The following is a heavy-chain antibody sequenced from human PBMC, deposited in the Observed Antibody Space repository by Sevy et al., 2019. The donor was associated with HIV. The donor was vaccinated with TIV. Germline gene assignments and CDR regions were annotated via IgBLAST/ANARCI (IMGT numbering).Heavy chain of an antibody. J-gene: IGHJ4*02. CDR3: ARETSGWYGSSDY. Sequence: GGSLRLSCTASGFTVSSNYMSWVRQAPGKGLEWVSVIYSGGSTYYADSVKGRFTISRDNSKNTLYLQMNSLRAEDTAVYYCARETSGWYGSSDYWGQGTLVTVSS. D-gene: IGHD6-19*01. CDR2: IYSGGST. V-gene: IGHV3-53*01. CDR1: GFTVSSNY.